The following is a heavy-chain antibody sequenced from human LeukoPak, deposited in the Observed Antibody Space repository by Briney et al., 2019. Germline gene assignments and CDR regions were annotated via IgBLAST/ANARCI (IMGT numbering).Heavy chain of an antibody. V-gene: IGHV3-7*01. J-gene: IGHJ4*02. Sequence: GGSLRLSCAASGFTFSNYWMTWVRRAPGKGLEWVANIRRDGSETHYVDSVRGRFTISRDNAKNSVYLQMDSLRAEDTAVYYCARGPTNGQAFDYWGQGTLVSVSS. CDR1: GFTFSNYW. CDR3: ARGPTNGQAFDY. D-gene: IGHD2-8*01. CDR2: IRRDGSET.